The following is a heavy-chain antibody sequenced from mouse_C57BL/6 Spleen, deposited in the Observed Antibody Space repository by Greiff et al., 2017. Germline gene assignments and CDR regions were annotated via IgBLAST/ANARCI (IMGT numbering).Heavy chain of an antibody. D-gene: IGHD2-3*01. CDR1: GYTFTDYY. CDR2: INPNNGGT. V-gene: IGHV1-26*01. CDR3: ARLGDGYYDGFAY. J-gene: IGHJ3*01. Sequence: EVQLQQSGPELVKPGASVKISCKASGYTFTDYYMNWVKQSHGKSLEWIGDINPNNGGTSYNQKFKGKATLTVDKSSSTAYMELRSLTSEDSAVYYCARLGDGYYDGFAYWGQGTLVTVSA.